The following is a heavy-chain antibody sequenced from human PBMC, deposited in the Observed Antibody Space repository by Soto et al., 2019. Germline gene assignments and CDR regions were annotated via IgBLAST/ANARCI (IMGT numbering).Heavy chain of an antibody. CDR2: IYYSGST. Sequence: GYYRIMNKKPPGKGLEWIGYIYYSGSTNYNPSLKSRVTISVDTSKNQFSLKLSSVTAADTAVYYCASRIAVAGTELLYYYYGMDVWGQGTTVTVSS. CDR3: ASRIAVAGTELLYYYYGMDV. CDR1: GYY. J-gene: IGHJ6*02. V-gene: IGHV4-61*08. D-gene: IGHD6-19*01.